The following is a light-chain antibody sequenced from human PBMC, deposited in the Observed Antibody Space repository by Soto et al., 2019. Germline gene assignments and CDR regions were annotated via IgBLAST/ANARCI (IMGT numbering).Light chain of an antibody. CDR2: EVN. V-gene: IGLV2-14*01. CDR3: SSYAGSNNYV. CDR1: SSDIGAYNF. Sequence: QSALTQPASVSGSPGQSITISCTGTSSDIGAYNFVSWYQQHPGKAPKLMIYEVNIRPSGVSNRFSGSKSGNTASLTVSGLQAEDEADYYCSSYAGSNNYVFGTGTKVTVL. J-gene: IGLJ1*01.